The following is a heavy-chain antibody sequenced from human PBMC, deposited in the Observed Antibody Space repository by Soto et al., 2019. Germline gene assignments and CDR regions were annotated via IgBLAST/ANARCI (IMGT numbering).Heavy chain of an antibody. Sequence: GGSLRLSCAASGFTFSSYGMHWVRQAPGKGLEWVAVISYDGSNKYYADSVKGRFTISRDNSKNTLYLQMNSLRAEDTAVYYCAKDGFEYSSSGHFDYWGQGTLVTVSS. V-gene: IGHV3-30*18. D-gene: IGHD6-6*01. CDR3: AKDGFEYSSSGHFDY. CDR1: GFTFSSYG. J-gene: IGHJ4*02. CDR2: ISYDGSNK.